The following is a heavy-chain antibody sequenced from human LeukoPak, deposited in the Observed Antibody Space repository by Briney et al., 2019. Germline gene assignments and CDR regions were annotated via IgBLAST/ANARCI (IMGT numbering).Heavy chain of an antibody. V-gene: IGHV5-51*01. D-gene: IGHD2-15*01. CDR1: GYSFTSYW. Sequence: GGSLRLSCKGSGYSFTSYWIGWVRQMPGKGLEWMGIIYPGDSDTRYSPSFQGQVTISAGKSLSTAYLQWSSLKASDTAMYYCARPPRGYCSGGSCFWAYWGQGTLVTVSS. CDR2: IYPGDSDT. CDR3: ARPPRGYCSGGSCFWAY. J-gene: IGHJ4*02.